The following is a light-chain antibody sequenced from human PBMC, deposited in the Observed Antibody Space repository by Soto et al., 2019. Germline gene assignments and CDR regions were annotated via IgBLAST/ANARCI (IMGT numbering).Light chain of an antibody. CDR1: QGISNS. Sequence: DFRMTQSPSSLSASVGDRVTITCRASQGISNSLAWYQQKPGKVPKLLIYAASTLQSGVTSRFRGSGSGTDFTLTIRSLQPEDVATYYCQKYNSAPWTFGQGTKVEGK. V-gene: IGKV1-27*01. J-gene: IGKJ1*01. CDR2: AAS. CDR3: QKYNSAPWT.